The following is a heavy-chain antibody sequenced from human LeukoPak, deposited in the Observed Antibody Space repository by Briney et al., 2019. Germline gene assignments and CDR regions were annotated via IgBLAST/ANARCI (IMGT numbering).Heavy chain of an antibody. V-gene: IGHV5-51*01. CDR3: ARQSAVADTPGEGYYYYYYYMDV. J-gene: IGHJ6*03. D-gene: IGHD6-19*01. CDR1: GYSFTSYW. CDR2: IYPGDSDT. Sequence: GESLKISCKGSGYSFTSYWIGWVRQMPGKGLEWMGIIYPGDSDTRYSPSFQGQVTISADKSISTAYLQWSSLKASDTAMYYCARQSAVADTPGEGYYYYYYYMDVWGKGTTVTVSS.